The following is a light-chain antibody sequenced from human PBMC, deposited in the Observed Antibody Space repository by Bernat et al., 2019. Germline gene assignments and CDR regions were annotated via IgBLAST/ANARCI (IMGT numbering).Light chain of an antibody. CDR1: QVIGIY. V-gene: IGKV1-9*01. Sequence: DIQLTQSPPFLSASVGDRVTITCRASQVIGIYLDWYQQKPGKAPKLLIYGASTLQTGVPSRFSGSGSGTEFTLTINNLQPEDFATFYCQRLNTFPLTLGQATRLRIK. CDR2: GAS. J-gene: IGKJ5*01. CDR3: QRLNTFPLT.